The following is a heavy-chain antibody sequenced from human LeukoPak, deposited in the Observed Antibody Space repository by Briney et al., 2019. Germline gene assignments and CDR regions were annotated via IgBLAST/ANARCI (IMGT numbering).Heavy chain of an antibody. CDR2: ISGSSSYT. Sequence: PGGALRISRAAPWFTLRSYSQNPGRPGSGEGVGLVSSISGSSSYTFYADSVRGRFTISRDNAKNSLYLQMNSLRAEDTAVYYCARGTTGGYSPSHWGQGTLVTVSS. CDR3: ARGTTGGYSPSH. J-gene: IGHJ4*02. CDR1: WFTLRSYS. D-gene: IGHD5-12*01. V-gene: IGHV3-21*01.